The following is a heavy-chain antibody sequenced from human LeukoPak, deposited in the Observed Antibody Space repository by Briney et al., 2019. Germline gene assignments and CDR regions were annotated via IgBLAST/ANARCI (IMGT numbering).Heavy chain of an antibody. V-gene: IGHV4-34*01. CDR3: AGVAKVTTAVDY. D-gene: IGHD4-17*01. Sequence: SETLSLTCAVYGGSFSGYYWSWIRQPPVKGLEWIGEINHSGSTNYNPSLKSRVTISVDTSKNQFSLKLSSVTAADTAVYYCAGVAKVTTAVDYWGQGTLVTVSS. J-gene: IGHJ4*02. CDR2: INHSGST. CDR1: GGSFSGYY.